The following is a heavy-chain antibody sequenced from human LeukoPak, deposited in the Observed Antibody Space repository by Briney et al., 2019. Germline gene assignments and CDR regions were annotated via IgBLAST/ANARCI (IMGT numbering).Heavy chain of an antibody. Sequence: GGSLRLSCAASGFTFSSYGMHWVRQAPGKGLEWVAFIRYDGSNKYYADSVKGRFTISRDNSKNTLYLQMNSLRAEDTAVYYCAKVGGYYYDSSGYHDYWGQGTLVTVSS. CDR1: GFTFSSYG. CDR2: IRYDGSNK. V-gene: IGHV3-30*02. J-gene: IGHJ4*02. D-gene: IGHD3-22*01. CDR3: AKVGGYYYDSSGYHDY.